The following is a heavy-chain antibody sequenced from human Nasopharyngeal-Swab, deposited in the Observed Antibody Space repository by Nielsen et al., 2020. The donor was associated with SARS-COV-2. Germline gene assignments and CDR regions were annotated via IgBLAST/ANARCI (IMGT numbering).Heavy chain of an antibody. CDR2: IYYSGST. V-gene: IGHV4-39*01. Sequence: ESLKISCTVSGGSISSSSYYWGWIRQPPGKGLEWIGSIYYSGSTYYNPSLKSRVTISVDTSKNQFSLKLSSVTAADTAVYYCARHRIREEGDNWFDSWGQGTLVTVSS. CDR3: ARHRIREEGDNWFDS. CDR1: GGSISSSSYY. J-gene: IGHJ5*01. D-gene: IGHD5-24*01.